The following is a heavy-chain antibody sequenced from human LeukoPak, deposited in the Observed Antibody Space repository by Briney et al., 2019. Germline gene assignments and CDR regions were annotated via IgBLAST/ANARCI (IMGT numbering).Heavy chain of an antibody. J-gene: IGHJ3*02. Sequence: GSLRLSCEASGFTFTTYSMTWVRQAPGKGLEWIGEINHSGSTNYNPSLKSRVTISVDTSKNQFALRVNSVTAADTAVYYCARVLAEMAAVWRDDVFDIWGQGTMVTVSS. CDR3: ARVLAEMAAVWRDDVFDI. V-gene: IGHV4-34*01. CDR1: GFTFTTYS. CDR2: INHSGST. D-gene: IGHD5-24*01.